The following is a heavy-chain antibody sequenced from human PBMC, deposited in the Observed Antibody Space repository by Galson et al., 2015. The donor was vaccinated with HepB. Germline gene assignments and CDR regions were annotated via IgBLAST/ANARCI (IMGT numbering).Heavy chain of an antibody. J-gene: IGHJ4*02. CDR2: IRVSGGT. V-gene: IGHV3-23*01. CDR1: GVSFSGPA. CDR3: AKATPYGTGWYGRNDY. D-gene: IGHD6-19*01. Sequence: SLRLSCAAPGVSFSGPAMTWVRQAPGKGLGWVSAIRVSGGTYYADSVKGRFTISRDNGKNTLYLDMSSLRAEDTGVYYCAKATPYGTGWYGRNDYWGRGTLVTVSS.